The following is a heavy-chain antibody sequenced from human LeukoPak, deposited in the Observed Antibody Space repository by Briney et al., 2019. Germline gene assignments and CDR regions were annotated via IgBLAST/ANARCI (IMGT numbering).Heavy chain of an antibody. D-gene: IGHD3-22*01. CDR3: ARRADYYDSSGADAFDI. J-gene: IGHJ3*02. CDR2: IYYSGST. V-gene: IGHV4-59*08. Sequence: SETLSLTCTVSGGSISSYYWSWIRQPPGKGLEWIGYIYYSGSTNYNPSLKSRVTISVDTSKNQFSLKLSSVTAADTAVYYCARRADYYDSSGADAFDIWGQGTMVTVSS. CDR1: GGSISSYY.